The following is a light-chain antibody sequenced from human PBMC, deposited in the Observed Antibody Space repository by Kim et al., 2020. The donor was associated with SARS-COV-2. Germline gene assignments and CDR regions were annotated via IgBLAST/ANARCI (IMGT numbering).Light chain of an antibody. V-gene: IGLV2-14*03. Sequence: PGQSIPISCTGTSSDLGAYKYVSWYQHHPGKAPILMIYDVTERPSGVSHRFSGSKSGNTASLTISGLQAEDEADYYCSSYTTNSVLFGAGTQLTVL. CDR2: DVT. CDR1: SSDLGAYKY. CDR3: SSYTTNSVL. J-gene: IGLJ2*01.